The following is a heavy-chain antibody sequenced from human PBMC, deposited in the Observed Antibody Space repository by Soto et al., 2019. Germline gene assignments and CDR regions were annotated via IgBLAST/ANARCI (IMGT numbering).Heavy chain of an antibody. J-gene: IGHJ5*02. CDR2: IYYSGIT. CDR3: ASYNWNYWFDP. V-gene: IGHV4-61*08. CDR1: GDSVSSGDYY. D-gene: IGHD1-7*01. Sequence: SETLSLTCTVSGDSVSSGDYYWSWIRQPPGKGLEWIGYIYYSGITTYNPSLKSRVTISLDMSKNQFSLRLSSVTAADTAVYYCASYNWNYWFDPWGQGTLVTVSS.